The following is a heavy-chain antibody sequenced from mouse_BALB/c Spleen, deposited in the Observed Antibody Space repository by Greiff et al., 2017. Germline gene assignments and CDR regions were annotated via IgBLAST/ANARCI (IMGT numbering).Heavy chain of an antibody. J-gene: IGHJ4*01. V-gene: IGHV5-6-3*01. CDR2: INSNGGST. CDR1: GFTFSSYG. CDR3: ARDRWPGYAMDY. Sequence: EVQLVESGGGLVQPGGSLKLSCAASGFTFSSYGMSWVRQTPDKRLELVATINSNGGSTYYPDSVKGRFTISRDNAKNTLYLQMSSLKSEDTAMYYCARDRWPGYAMDYWGQGTSVTVSS. D-gene: IGHD2-3*01.